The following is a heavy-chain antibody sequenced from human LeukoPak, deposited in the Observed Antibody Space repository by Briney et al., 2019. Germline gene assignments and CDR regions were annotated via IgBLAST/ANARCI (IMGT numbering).Heavy chain of an antibody. CDR1: GGSFSGYY. V-gene: IGHV4-34*01. D-gene: IGHD1-20*01. CDR2: INHSGST. CDR3: ARDMYNWNRFDY. J-gene: IGHJ4*02. Sequence: SETLSLTCAVYGGSFSGYYWSWIRQPPGKGLEWIGEINHSGSTNYNPSLKSRVTISVDTSKNQFPLKLSSVTAADTAVYYCARDMYNWNRFDYWGQGTLVTVSS.